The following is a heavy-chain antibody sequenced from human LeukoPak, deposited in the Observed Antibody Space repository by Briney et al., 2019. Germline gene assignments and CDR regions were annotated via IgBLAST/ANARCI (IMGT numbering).Heavy chain of an antibody. CDR2: INSDGSST. CDR3: VRGSNGWSGMDV. Sequence: PGGSLRLSCAASGFTFSSYWMHWVRQGPGKGLVWVSRINSDGSSTNYADSVKGRFTISRDNAKNTLYLQMNSLRAEDTAVYYCVRGSNGWSGMDVWGQGTTVTVSS. V-gene: IGHV3-74*01. D-gene: IGHD6-19*01. CDR1: GFTFSSYW. J-gene: IGHJ6*02.